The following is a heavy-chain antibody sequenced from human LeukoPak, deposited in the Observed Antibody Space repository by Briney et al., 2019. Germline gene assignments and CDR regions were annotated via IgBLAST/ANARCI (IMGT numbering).Heavy chain of an antibody. CDR2: IYHSGST. Sequence: SESLSLTCAVSGYSISSGYYWGWIRQPPGKGLEWIGRIYHSGSTYYTPSLKSRVTISVDTSKNQFSLKLSSVTAADTAVYYCARTEYYYDSSGYTAEYFQHWGQGTLVTVSS. CDR3: ARTEYYYDSSGYTAEYFQH. D-gene: IGHD3-22*01. J-gene: IGHJ1*01. CDR1: GYSISSGYY. V-gene: IGHV4-38-2*01.